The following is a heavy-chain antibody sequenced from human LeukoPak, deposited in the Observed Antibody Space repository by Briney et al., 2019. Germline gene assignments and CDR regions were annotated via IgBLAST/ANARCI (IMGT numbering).Heavy chain of an antibody. V-gene: IGHV3-15*01. CDR1: GFTFSNAW. D-gene: IGHD3-3*01. CDR2: IKSKTDGGTT. CDR3: QIFGVVPAFDY. Sequence: PGGSLRLSCAASGFTFSNAWMKWVRQAPGKGLEWVGRIKSKTDGGTTDYAAPVKGRFTISRDDSKNTLYLQMNSMKTEDTAVYYCQIFGVVPAFDYWGQGTLVTVSS. J-gene: IGHJ4*02.